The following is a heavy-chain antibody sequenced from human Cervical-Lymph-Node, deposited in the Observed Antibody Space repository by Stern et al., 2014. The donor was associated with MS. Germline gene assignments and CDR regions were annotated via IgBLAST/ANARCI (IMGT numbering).Heavy chain of an antibody. CDR2: IYHTGMT. V-gene: IGHV4-4*02. J-gene: IGHJ6*02. CDR3: ASRDYYYYYGMDV. CDR1: GGSISSENW. Sequence: VQLEESGPGLVKPSGTLSLTCDVSGGSISSENWWTWVRQTPEKGLEWIGEIYHTGMTNYHPSLKSRLTISVDKSKNQVSLKLSSVTAADTAVYYCASRDYYYYYGMDVWGQGTTVTVSS.